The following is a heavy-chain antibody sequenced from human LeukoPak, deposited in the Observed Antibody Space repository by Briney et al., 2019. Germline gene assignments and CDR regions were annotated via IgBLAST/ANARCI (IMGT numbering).Heavy chain of an antibody. D-gene: IGHD3-22*01. V-gene: IGHV4-31*03. Sequence: SETLSLTCTVSGSSISSGGYYWSWIRQHPGKGLEWIGYIYYSGSTYYNPSLKSRVTISVDTSKNQFSLKLSSVTAADTAVYYCARAYYDSSGDDYFDYWGQGTLVTVSS. CDR2: IYYSGST. CDR1: GSSISSGGYY. CDR3: ARAYYDSSGDDYFDY. J-gene: IGHJ4*02.